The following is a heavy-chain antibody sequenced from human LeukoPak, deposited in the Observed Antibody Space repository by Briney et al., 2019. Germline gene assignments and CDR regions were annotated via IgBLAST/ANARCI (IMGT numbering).Heavy chain of an antibody. J-gene: IGHJ5*02. CDR1: GGSLSGYY. D-gene: IGHD2-2*01. V-gene: IGHV4-34*01. Sequence: TSETLSLTCAVYGGSLSGYYWSWIRQPPGKGLERIGEINHSGSTNYNPSLKSRVTISVDTSKNQFSLKLSSVTAADTAVYYCARGLVVVVVPAAISYNWFDPWGQGTLVTVSS. CDR3: ARGLVVVVVPAAISYNWFDP. CDR2: INHSGST.